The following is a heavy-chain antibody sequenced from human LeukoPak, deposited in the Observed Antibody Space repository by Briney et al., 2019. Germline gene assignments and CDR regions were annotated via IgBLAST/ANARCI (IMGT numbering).Heavy chain of an antibody. CDR1: GGSISSYY. J-gene: IGHJ4*02. Sequence: SETLSLTCTVSGGSISSYYWSWIRQPPGKGLEWIGYIYYSGSTNYNPSLKSRVTISVDTSKNQFSLKLSSVTAADTAVYYCARIYCSGGSCYPFDYWGQGTLVTVSS. V-gene: IGHV4-59*01. CDR3: ARIYCSGGSCYPFDY. CDR2: IYYSGST. D-gene: IGHD2-15*01.